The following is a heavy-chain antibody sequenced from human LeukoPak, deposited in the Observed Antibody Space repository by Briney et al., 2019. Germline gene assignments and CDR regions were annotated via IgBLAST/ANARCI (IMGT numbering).Heavy chain of an antibody. D-gene: IGHD6-19*01. J-gene: IGHJ4*02. CDR3: ARELSSSGWPYYFDY. V-gene: IGHV4-31*03. CDR2: IYYSGST. CDR1: GGSISSGGYY. Sequence: SQTLSLTCTVSGGSISSGGYYWSWIRQHPGKGLEWIGYIYYSGSTYYNPSLKSRVTIPVDTSKNQFSLKLSSVTAADTAVYYCARELSSSGWPYYFDYWGQGTLVTVSS.